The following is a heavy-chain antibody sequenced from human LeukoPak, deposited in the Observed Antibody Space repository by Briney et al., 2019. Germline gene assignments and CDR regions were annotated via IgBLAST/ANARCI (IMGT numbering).Heavy chain of an antibody. V-gene: IGHV4-30-2*01. J-gene: IGHJ4*02. Sequence: SQTLSLTCDVSGASISRGGYSWSWIRQPPGKGLEWNGYIYHSGSTYYNPSLKSRVTISMDRSKNQFSLKLSSVTAADTAVYYCARHLYGSGSPLDYWGQGILVTVSS. D-gene: IGHD3-10*01. CDR3: ARHLYGSGSPLDY. CDR1: GASISRGGYS. CDR2: IYHSGST.